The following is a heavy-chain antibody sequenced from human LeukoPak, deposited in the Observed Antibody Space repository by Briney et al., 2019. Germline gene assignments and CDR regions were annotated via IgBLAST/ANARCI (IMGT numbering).Heavy chain of an antibody. J-gene: IGHJ6*02. Sequence: ASVKVSCKASGGTFSSYAMNWVRQAPGQGLEWMGWINTNTGNPTYAQGFTGRFVFSLDTSVSTAYLQISSLKAEDTAVYYCARTSKGGQWPHKTIYYYGMDVWGQGTTVTVSS. V-gene: IGHV7-4-1*02. CDR3: ARTSKGGQWPHKTIYYYGMDV. D-gene: IGHD6-19*01. CDR1: GGTFSSYA. CDR2: INTNTGNP.